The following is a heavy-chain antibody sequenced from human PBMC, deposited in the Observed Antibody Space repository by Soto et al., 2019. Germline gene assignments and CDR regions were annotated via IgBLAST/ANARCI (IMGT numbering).Heavy chain of an antibody. D-gene: IGHD3-22*01. CDR1: GFTFSSYA. J-gene: IGHJ4*02. CDR2: ISYDGSNK. V-gene: IGHV3-30-3*01. Sequence: QVQLVESGGGVVQPGRSLRLSCAASGFTFSSYAMHWVRQAPGKGLEWVAVISYDGSNKYYADSVKGRFTISRDNSKNTLYLQMNSLRAEDTAVYYCARAAIHSSGYYSDLVYWGQGTLVTVSS. CDR3: ARAAIHSSGYYSDLVY.